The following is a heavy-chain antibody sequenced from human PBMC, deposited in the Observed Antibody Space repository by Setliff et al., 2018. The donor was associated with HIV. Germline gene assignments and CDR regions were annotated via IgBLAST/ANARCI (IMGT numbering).Heavy chain of an antibody. CDR3: AREGRITSFGVIIPGSNALDV. CDR1: GFTFTRYW. V-gene: IGHV3-7*01. Sequence: GGSLRLSCAASGFTFTRYWMSWVRQAPGKGLVWVANIKQDGSDKHYVDSVKGRFTISRDNAKNSLSLQMDSLRVEDTAIYYCAREGRITSFGVIIPGSNALDVWGQGTTVTVSS. D-gene: IGHD3-3*01. CDR2: IKQDGSDK. J-gene: IGHJ6*02.